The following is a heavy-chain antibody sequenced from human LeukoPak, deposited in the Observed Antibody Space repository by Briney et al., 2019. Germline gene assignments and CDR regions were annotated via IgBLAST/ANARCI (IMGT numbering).Heavy chain of an antibody. Sequence: PGGSLRLSCAASGFTFSSYAMSWVRQAPGKGLEWVSAISGSGGSTYYADSVKGRFTISRDNAKNSLYLQMNSLRAEDTAVYYCARDQRWGIAVVRFDPWGQGTLVTVSS. CDR1: GFTFSSYA. J-gene: IGHJ5*02. CDR2: ISGSGGST. D-gene: IGHD6-19*01. CDR3: ARDQRWGIAVVRFDP. V-gene: IGHV3-23*01.